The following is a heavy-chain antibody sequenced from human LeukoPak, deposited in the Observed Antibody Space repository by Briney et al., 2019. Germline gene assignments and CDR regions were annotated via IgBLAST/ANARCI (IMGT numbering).Heavy chain of an antibody. Sequence: PSETLSLTCAVSGGSISSSNWWSWVRQPPGKGLEWIGEIYHSGSTNYNPSLKSRVTISVDKSKNQFSLKLSSVTAADTAVYYCARDRTGFGELSDGPFDYWGQGTLVTVSS. CDR3: ARDRTGFGELSDGPFDY. V-gene: IGHV4-4*02. D-gene: IGHD3-10*01. J-gene: IGHJ4*02. CDR1: GGSISSSNW. CDR2: IYHSGST.